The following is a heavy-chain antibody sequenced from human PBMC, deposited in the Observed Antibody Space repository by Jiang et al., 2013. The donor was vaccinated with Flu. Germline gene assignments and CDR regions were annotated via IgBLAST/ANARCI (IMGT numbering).Heavy chain of an antibody. CDR1: SVSSNSAA. Sequence: SVSSNSAAWNWIRQSPSRGLEWLGRTYYRSKWYNDYAVSVKSRITINPDTSKNQFSLQLNSVTPEDTAVYYCARDRGTGTNDAFDIWGQGTMVTVSS. CDR3: ARDRGTGTNDAFDI. V-gene: IGHV6-1*01. D-gene: IGHD1-7*01. J-gene: IGHJ3*02. CDR2: TYYRSKWYN.